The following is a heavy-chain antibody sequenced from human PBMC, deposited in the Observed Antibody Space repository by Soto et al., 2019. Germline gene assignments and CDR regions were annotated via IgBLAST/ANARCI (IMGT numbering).Heavy chain of an antibody. D-gene: IGHD6-13*01. J-gene: IGHJ4*02. CDR3: ARSPRSSPYFDY. V-gene: IGHV5-51*01. Sequence: PGESLKISCQCSGYTFSNFWIGWVRQLPGQGLEWMGIIYPGDHETRYSPSFRGKVTISADKSINTAYLQWNGLEASVTAFYFCARSPRSSPYFDYWGQGALVTVSS. CDR1: GYTFSNFW. CDR2: IYPGDHET.